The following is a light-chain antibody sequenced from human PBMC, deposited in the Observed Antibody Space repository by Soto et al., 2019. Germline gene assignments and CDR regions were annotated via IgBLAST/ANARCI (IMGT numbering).Light chain of an antibody. V-gene: IGKV3-11*01. J-gene: IGKJ4*01. Sequence: EIVLTQSPATLSSFPGDRVTLSCRASQSISTYLAWYQQKPGQAPRLLIYDTSNRATGIPARFSGSGSGTDFTLTISTLEPEDFAVYYCQHRINWPLTFGGGTKVDIK. CDR2: DTS. CDR3: QHRINWPLT. CDR1: QSISTY.